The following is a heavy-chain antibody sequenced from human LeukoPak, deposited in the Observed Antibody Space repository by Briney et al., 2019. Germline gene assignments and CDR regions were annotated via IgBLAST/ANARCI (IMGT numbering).Heavy chain of an antibody. J-gene: IGHJ6*02. Sequence: MPGGSLRLSCEGSGFTFSNVWMNWVRPASGKGLEWIGRIKTKTEGGTTEYAAPMKGRFTISRDDSKNTMYLQMNSLKTEDTALYYCARDLHYYVAMGVWGQGTTVTVSS. CDR2: IKTKTEGGTT. D-gene: IGHD3-10*02. V-gene: IGHV3-15*01. CDR1: GFTFSNVW. CDR3: ARDLHYYVAMGV.